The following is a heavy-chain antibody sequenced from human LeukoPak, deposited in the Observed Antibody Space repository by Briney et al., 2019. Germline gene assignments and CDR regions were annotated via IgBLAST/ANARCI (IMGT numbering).Heavy chain of an antibody. Sequence: SETLSLTCTVSDYAISSGYFWAWIRQPPGKGLEWIGSTHHSGNTYYNPSLKTRVTISVDTSKDQFSLKLSSVTATDTAVYYCARGYDSSGFYPDAFDIWGQGTMVTVSS. CDR3: ARGYDSSGFYPDAFDI. CDR2: THHSGNT. V-gene: IGHV4-38-2*02. D-gene: IGHD3-22*01. J-gene: IGHJ3*02. CDR1: DYAISSGYF.